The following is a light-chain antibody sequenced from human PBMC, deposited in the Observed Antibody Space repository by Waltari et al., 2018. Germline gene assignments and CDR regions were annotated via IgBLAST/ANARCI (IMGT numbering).Light chain of an antibody. Sequence: QSALTQPAPVSGSPGQSITISCTGTSSDVGFYNLVSCYQQHPDKAPKLMVYEVSERPSGVSTRFSGSKSGNTASLTISGLQAEDEADYYCCSYAGRNIWVFGGGTKVTVL. CDR1: SSDVGFYNL. CDR3: CSYAGRNIWV. J-gene: IGLJ3*02. CDR2: EVS. V-gene: IGLV2-23*02.